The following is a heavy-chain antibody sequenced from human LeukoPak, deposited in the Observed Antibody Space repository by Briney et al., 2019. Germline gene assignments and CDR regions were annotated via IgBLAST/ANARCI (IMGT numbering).Heavy chain of an antibody. V-gene: IGHV1-18*01. Sequence: ASVKVSCKASGYTFTSYGISWVRQAPGQGLEWMGWINAYNGNTNYAQKLQGRVTMTTDTSTSTAYMELRSLRSDDTAVYYCARNGWNWNDVKGSSFPFDPWGQGTLVTVSS. D-gene: IGHD1-1*01. CDR3: ARNGWNWNDVKGSSFPFDP. CDR1: GYTFTSYG. CDR2: INAYNGNT. J-gene: IGHJ5*02.